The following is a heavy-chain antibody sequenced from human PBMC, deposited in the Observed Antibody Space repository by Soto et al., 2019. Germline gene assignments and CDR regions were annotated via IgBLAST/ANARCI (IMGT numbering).Heavy chain of an antibody. CDR1: GYSFTSYS. V-gene: IGHV5-51*01. Sequence: GASLKISCKGPGYSFTSYSIGWARQMIVQCLEWMGIIYPGDSDTRDSPSFQGQVTISADKSISTAYLQWSSLKASDTAMYYCARDYDSSGYPRYYFDYWGQGTL. D-gene: IGHD3-22*01. CDR3: ARDYDSSGYPRYYFDY. CDR2: IYPGDSDT. J-gene: IGHJ4*02.